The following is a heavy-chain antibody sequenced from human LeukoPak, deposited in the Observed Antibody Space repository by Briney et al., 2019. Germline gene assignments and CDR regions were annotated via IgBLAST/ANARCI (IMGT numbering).Heavy chain of an antibody. Sequence: GASVKVSCKVSGDTFTTYDFNWVRQAPGQGFEWMGWMNPKTGRTGFAQKFRGRFTMTRNISINTAYLEVTNLRFEDTALYYCVTGVPWDWGQGSLITVSS. CDR1: GDTFTTYD. D-gene: IGHD1-26*01. CDR2: MNPKTGRT. J-gene: IGHJ4*02. CDR3: VTGVPWD. V-gene: IGHV1-8*01.